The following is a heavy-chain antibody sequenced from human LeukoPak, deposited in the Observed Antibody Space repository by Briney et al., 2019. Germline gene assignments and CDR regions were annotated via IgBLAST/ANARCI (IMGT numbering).Heavy chain of an antibody. CDR3: ASEAESTTVVTPMAMDV. J-gene: IGHJ6*02. Sequence: ASVKVSCKASGYTFTSYYMNWVRQAPGQGPEWMGIINPSGGSTSYAQKFKGRVTMTRDTSTNTVYMELSSLRSEDTAVYYCASEAESTTVVTPMAMDVWGQGTTVTVSS. V-gene: IGHV1-46*01. D-gene: IGHD4-23*01. CDR2: INPSGGST. CDR1: GYTFTSYY.